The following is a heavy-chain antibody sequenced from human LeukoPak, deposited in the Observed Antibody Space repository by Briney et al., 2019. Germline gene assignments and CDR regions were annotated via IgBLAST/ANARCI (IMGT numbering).Heavy chain of an antibody. CDR3: ARDRSSSWYYFDY. CDR1: GFTVSSNY. Sequence: GGSLRLSCAASGFTVSSNYMNWVRQAPGKGLEWVSFITSSSSSIYYADSVKGRFTISRDNAKNSLYLQMNSLRVEDTAVYYCARDRSSSWYYFDYWGQGTLVTVSS. CDR2: ITSSSSSI. J-gene: IGHJ4*02. V-gene: IGHV3-21*06. D-gene: IGHD6-13*01.